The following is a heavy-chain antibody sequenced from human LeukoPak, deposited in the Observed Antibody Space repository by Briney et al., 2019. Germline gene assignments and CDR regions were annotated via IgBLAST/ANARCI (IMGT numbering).Heavy chain of an antibody. Sequence: SETLSLTCTVSGGSISSYYWSWIRQPPGKGLEWIGYICYSGSTNYNPSLKSRVTISVDTSKNQFSLKLSSVTAADTAVYYCARTYYYDSSGYYYDYYYYMDVWGKGTTVTVSS. D-gene: IGHD3-22*01. CDR2: ICYSGST. V-gene: IGHV4-59*01. J-gene: IGHJ6*03. CDR1: GGSISSYY. CDR3: ARTYYYDSSGYYYDYYYYMDV.